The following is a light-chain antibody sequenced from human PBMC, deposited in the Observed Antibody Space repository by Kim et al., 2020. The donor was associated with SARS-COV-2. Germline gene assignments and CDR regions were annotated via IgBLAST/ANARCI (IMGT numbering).Light chain of an antibody. CDR1: QSISRW. V-gene: IGKV1-5*03. CDR3: QQYNDYHT. CDR2: EAS. J-gene: IGKJ2*01. Sequence: DIQMTQSPSTLSASVGDRVTITCRASQSISRWLAWYQQKPGKAPKLLFYEASSLESGVPSRCSGSASGTEFTITISSLQPDDFASYYRQQYNDYHTFGQGTKLEIK.